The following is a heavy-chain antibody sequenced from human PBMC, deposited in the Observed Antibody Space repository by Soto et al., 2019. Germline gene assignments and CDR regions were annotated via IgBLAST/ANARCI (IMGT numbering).Heavy chain of an antibody. CDR3: AKDLWGTSYGDYTFDY. V-gene: IGHV3-23*01. Sequence: GGSLRLSCAASGFTVSSNYMSWVRQAPGKGLEWVSAISGSGGSTYYADSVKGRFTISRDNSKNTLYLQMNSLRAEDTAVYYCAKDLWGTSYGDYTFDYWGQGTLVTVSS. D-gene: IGHD4-17*01. CDR2: ISGSGGST. J-gene: IGHJ4*02. CDR1: GFTVSSNY.